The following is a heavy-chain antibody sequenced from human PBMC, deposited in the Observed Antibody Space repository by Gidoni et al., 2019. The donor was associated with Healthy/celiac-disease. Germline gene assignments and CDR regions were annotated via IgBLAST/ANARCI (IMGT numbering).Heavy chain of an antibody. CDR3: ARDRGGASFVFDY. CDR2: IWYDGSNK. CDR1: GFTFSSYG. D-gene: IGHD2-15*01. Sequence: QVQLVESGGGVVQPGRSLSLSCAASGFTFSSYGMHWVRQAPGKGLEWVAVIWYDGSNKYYADSVKGRFTISRDNSKNTLYLQMNSLRAEDTAVYYCARDRGGASFVFDYWGQGTLVTVSS. V-gene: IGHV3-33*01. J-gene: IGHJ4*02.